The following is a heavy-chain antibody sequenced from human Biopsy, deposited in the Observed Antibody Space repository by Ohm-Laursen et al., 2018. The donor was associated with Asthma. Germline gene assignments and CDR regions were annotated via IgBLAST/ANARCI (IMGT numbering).Heavy chain of an antibody. CDR1: GYTFNSAG. CDR2: ISVYNGNT. V-gene: IGHV1-18*01. CDR3: ARAVDYSHYYGIDV. D-gene: IGHD3-10*01. Sequence: GASEKVSCKTSGYTFNSAGITWVRQAPGQGLEWMGWISVYNGNTKVAQKLQDRVTMITDTSTSTAYMELRSLRSDDTAVYFCARAVDYSHYYGIDVWGQGTTVTVS. J-gene: IGHJ6*02.